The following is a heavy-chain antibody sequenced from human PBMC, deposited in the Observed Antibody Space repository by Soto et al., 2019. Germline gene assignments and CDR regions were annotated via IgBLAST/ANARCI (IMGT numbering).Heavy chain of an antibody. CDR3: ARDRRAVAGDYFDY. D-gene: IGHD6-19*01. CDR1: GFTFSGYY. CDR2: ISSADDIV. J-gene: IGHJ4*02. V-gene: IGHV3-11*01. Sequence: GGSLRLSCAASGFTFSGYYMSWIRQGPGQGLAWLSFISSADDIVSYAYSVRGRFTISRDNAKNSLYLQMNSLRAEDTAVYYCARDRRAVAGDYFDYWGQGILVTAPQ.